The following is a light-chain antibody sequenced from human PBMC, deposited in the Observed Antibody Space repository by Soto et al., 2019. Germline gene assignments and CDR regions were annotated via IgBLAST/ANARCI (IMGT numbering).Light chain of an antibody. CDR3: QQGNNWPPT. J-gene: IGKJ2*01. Sequence: IVMTQSPATLSMSPGERVTLSCRASQSVNGNLAWYQQRPGQAPRLLIYTTSTRATGVPARFSGSGSGTEFTLTISRLQSEDSAVYYCQQGNNWPPTFGQGTKLEIK. CDR2: TTS. CDR1: QSVNGN. V-gene: IGKV3-15*01.